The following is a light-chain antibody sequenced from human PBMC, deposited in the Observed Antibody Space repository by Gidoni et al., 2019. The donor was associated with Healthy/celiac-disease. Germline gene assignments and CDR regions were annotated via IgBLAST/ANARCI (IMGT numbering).Light chain of an antibody. CDR1: QSVSSN. CDR3: QQYNNWPPRFT. V-gene: IGKV3D-15*01. CDR2: GAS. Sequence: EIVMTQSPATLSVSTGERATLSCRASQSVSSNLAWYQQKPGQAPRLLIYGASTRATGIPARFSGSGSGTEFTLTISILQSEDFAVYYCQQYNNWPPRFTFGPGTKVDIK. J-gene: IGKJ3*01.